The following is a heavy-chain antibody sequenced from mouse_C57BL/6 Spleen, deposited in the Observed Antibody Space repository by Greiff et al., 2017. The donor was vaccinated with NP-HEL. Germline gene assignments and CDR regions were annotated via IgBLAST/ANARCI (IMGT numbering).Heavy chain of an antibody. J-gene: IGHJ3*01. Sequence: QVHVKQSGAELAKPGASVKLSCKASGYTFTSYWMHWVKQRPGQGLEWIGYINPSSGYTKYNQKFKDKATLTADKSSITAYMQLSSLTYEDSAVYYCARSGYDEAWFAYWGQGTLVTVSA. V-gene: IGHV1-7*01. CDR2: INPSSGYT. CDR1: GYTFTSYW. D-gene: IGHD2-2*01. CDR3: ARSGYDEAWFAY.